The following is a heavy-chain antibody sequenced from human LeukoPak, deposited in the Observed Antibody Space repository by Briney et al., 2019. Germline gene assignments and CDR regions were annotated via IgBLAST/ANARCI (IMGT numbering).Heavy chain of an antibody. D-gene: IGHD2-21*02. V-gene: IGHV4-31*03. CDR2: IYYSGST. CDR3: ARVDAYCGGDCSRYYYYGMDV. J-gene: IGHJ6*02. CDR1: GGSISSGGYY. Sequence: PSETLSLTCTVSGGSISSGGYYWSWIRQHPGKGLEWIGYIYYSGSTYYNPSLKSRVTISVDTSKNQFSLKLSSVTAADTAVYYCARVDAYCGGDCSRYYYYGMDVWGQGTTVTVSS.